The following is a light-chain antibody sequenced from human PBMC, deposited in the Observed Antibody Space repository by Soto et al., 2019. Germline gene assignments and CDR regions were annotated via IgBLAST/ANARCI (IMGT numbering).Light chain of an antibody. CDR3: SSYTAATHVV. CDR1: SNDVGGYDY. Sequence: QSVLTQPASVSGSPGQSITISCTGTSNDVGGYDYVSWYQQHPGKVPKLMIYDVSKRPSGVSSRFSGSKSGNTASLTISGLQAEDEADYYCSSYTAATHVVFGGGTKVTVL. J-gene: IGLJ2*01. V-gene: IGLV2-14*03. CDR2: DVS.